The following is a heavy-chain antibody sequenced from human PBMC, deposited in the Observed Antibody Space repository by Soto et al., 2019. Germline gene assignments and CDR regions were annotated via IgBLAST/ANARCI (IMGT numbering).Heavy chain of an antibody. CDR2: ISSNGGST. CDR1: GFTFSSYA. V-gene: IGHV3-64*01. J-gene: IGHJ3*02. Sequence: PGGSLRLSCAASGFTFSSYAMHWVRQAPGKGLEYVSAISSNGGSTYYANSVKGRFTISRDNSKNTLYLQMGSLRAEDTAVYYCARLDYGSDAFDIWGQGTMVTVSS. CDR3: ARLDYGSDAFDI. D-gene: IGHD3-10*01.